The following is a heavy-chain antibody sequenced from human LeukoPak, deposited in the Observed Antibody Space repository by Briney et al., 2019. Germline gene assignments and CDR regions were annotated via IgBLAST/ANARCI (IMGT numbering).Heavy chain of an antibody. CDR3: ARGLGVVIRRFDP. D-gene: IGHD3-3*01. V-gene: IGHV4-34*01. Sequence: SETLSLTCAVYGGSFSGYYWSWIRQPPGKGLEWIGEINHSGSTNYNPSLKSRVTISVDTSKNQLSLKLSSVTAADTAVYYCARGLGVVIRRFDPWGQGTLVTVSS. CDR2: INHSGST. J-gene: IGHJ5*02. CDR1: GGSFSGYY.